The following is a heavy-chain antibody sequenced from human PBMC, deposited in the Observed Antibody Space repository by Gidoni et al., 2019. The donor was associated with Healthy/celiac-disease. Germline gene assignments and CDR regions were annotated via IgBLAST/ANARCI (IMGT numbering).Heavy chain of an antibody. J-gene: IGHJ6*02. D-gene: IGHD3-9*01. V-gene: IGHV3-21*01. CDR2: ISSSSSYI. CDR3: ARGVNYDILTGYDLGRYGMDV. Sequence: EVQLVESGGGLVKPGGSLRLSCEASGFTFRSSSMTLVRQAPGKGLEVVSSISSSSSYIYYADSVKGRFTISRDNAKNSLYLQMNSLRAEDTAVYYCARGVNYDILTGYDLGRYGMDVWGQGTTVTVSS. CDR1: GFTFRSSS.